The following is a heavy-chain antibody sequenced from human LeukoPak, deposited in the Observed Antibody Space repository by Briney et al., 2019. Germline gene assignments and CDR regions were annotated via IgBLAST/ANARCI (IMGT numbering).Heavy chain of an antibody. D-gene: IGHD6-13*01. V-gene: IGHV3-21*01. CDR2: ISSSSSYI. CDR1: GFTFSSYS. J-gene: IGHJ5*02. CDR3: ARDLGIAAAA. Sequence: PGGPLRLSCAASGFTFSSYSMNWVRQAPGKGLEWVSSISSSSSYIYYADSVKGRFTISRDNAKNSLYLRMNSLRAEDTAVYYCARDLGIAAAAWGQGTLVTVSS.